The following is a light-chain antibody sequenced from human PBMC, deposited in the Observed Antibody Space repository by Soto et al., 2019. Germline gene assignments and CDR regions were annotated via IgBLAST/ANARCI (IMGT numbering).Light chain of an antibody. J-gene: IGKJ5*01. CDR1: QSVSTY. V-gene: IGKV3-11*01. Sequence: ETGFTQSPSTLSLSPGESATLSCRASQSVSTYLAWYQQKPGQAPRLLIYDASNRVTGIPARFRGSGSGTDFTLTISSLEPDDFAVYYCQQRSNWQITFGQGTRLEI. CDR3: QQRSNWQIT. CDR2: DAS.